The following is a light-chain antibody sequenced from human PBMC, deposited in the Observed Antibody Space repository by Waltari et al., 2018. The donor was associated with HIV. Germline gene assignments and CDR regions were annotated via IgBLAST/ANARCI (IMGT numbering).Light chain of an antibody. CDR1: KIGSKS. V-gene: IGLV3-21*02. Sequence: SYVLTQPPSVSVAPGQTASITCGGNKIGSKSVHWYQQKPGQAPVRVFHDGSDRPPGIPERFPGSNSGNTATLIISRVEAGDDADYYCQVWDGSTDHPYVLFGGGTKLTVL. J-gene: IGLJ2*01. CDR2: DGS. CDR3: QVWDGSTDHPYVL.